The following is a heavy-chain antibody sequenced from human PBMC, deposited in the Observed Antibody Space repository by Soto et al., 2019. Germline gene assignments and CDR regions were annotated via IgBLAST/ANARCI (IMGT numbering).Heavy chain of an antibody. CDR2: IDSDGSST. Sequence: HPGGSLGLSCAASGFTFSNYWMHWVRQAAGKGLVWVSRIDSDGSSTNYADSVKGRFTISRDNAKDTLFLQMNSLRAEDTAVYYCARGSPANWFDPWGQGTLVTVSS. V-gene: IGHV3-74*01. CDR1: GFTFSNYW. CDR3: ARGSPANWFDP. J-gene: IGHJ5*02.